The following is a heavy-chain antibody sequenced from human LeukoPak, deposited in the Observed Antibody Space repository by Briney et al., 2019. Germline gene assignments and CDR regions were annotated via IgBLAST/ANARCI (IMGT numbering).Heavy chain of an antibody. CDR1: GFTFSSYW. CDR2: INGDRSTT. Sequence: QPGGSLRLSCAASGFTFSSYWMHWVRQAPRKGLVWVSRINGDRSTTSYADSVKGRFTISRDNAKNTLYLQMNSLRVEDTAVYYCARSRSSGFDSWGQGTLVTVSS. V-gene: IGHV3-74*01. CDR3: ARSRSSGFDS. J-gene: IGHJ4*02. D-gene: IGHD1-26*01.